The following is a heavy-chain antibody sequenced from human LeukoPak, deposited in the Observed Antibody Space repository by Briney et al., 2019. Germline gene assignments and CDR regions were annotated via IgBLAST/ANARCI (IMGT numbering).Heavy chain of an antibody. CDR1: GFTFSDFW. CDR3: ARGGSYPDY. V-gene: IGHV3-7*04. CDR2: IKQDGSDK. D-gene: IGHD3-16*02. Sequence: GGSLRLSCAASGFTFSDFWMSWVRQAPGKGLEWVADIKQDGSDKNYVDSVKGRFTISRDNVEKSLHLQMNSLRAEDTAVYYCARGGSYPDYWGQGTLVTVSS. J-gene: IGHJ4*02.